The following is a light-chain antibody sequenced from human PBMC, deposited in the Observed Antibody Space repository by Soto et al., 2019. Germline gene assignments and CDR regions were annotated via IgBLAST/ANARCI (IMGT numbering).Light chain of an antibody. CDR3: EAWDDSLIGVL. V-gene: IGLV2-14*01. CDR1: SSDVGGYNY. J-gene: IGLJ2*01. CDR2: EVS. Sequence: QSALAQPAFVSGSPGQSITISCTGTSSDVGGYNYVSWYQQHPGKAPKLMIYEVSNRPSGVSNRFSGSKSGTSASLAISGLQSEDEADYYCEAWDDSLIGVLFGGGTKLTVL.